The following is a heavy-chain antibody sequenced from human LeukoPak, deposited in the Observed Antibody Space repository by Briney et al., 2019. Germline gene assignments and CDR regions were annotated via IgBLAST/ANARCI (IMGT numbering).Heavy chain of an antibody. CDR3: ARDGPPVGAGDFDY. J-gene: IGHJ4*02. CDR1: GFITSTYS. D-gene: IGHD3-10*01. Sequence: PGGSLRLSCAASGFITSTYSMGWVRQAPGKGLEGVSYIGSTSIYADSVKGRFSISRDNAKNALFLQMNSLRAEDTAVYYCARDGPPVGAGDFDYWGQGTPVTVSS. CDR2: IGSTSI. V-gene: IGHV3-48*01.